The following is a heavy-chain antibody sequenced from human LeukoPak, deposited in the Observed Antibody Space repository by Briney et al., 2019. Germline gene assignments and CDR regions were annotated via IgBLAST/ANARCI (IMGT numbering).Heavy chain of an antibody. CDR2: ISSSSSYI. CDR3: AREVSTIFDDWFDP. D-gene: IGHD3-3*01. V-gene: IGHV3-21*01. CDR1: GFTFSSYS. J-gene: IGHJ5*02. Sequence: PGGSLRLSCAASGFTFSSYSMNWVRQAPGKGLEWVSSISSSSSYIYYADSVKGRFTISRDNAKNSLYLQMNSLRAEDTAVYYCAREVSTIFDDWFDPWSQGTLVTVSS.